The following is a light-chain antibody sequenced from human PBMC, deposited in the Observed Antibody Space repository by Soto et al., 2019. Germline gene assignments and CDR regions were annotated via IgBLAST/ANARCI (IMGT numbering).Light chain of an antibody. J-gene: IGLJ1*01. CDR3: SSYSGSGTDV. CDR2: GVS. Sequence: QSALTQPASVSGSPGQSITISCTGTSSDVGGFNYVSWYQQHPGKAPKLMIYGVSNRPSGVSNRFSGSKSGTTASLTISGLQAEDEANYYCSSYSGSGTDVFGTGTKLTGL. CDR1: SSDVGGFNY. V-gene: IGLV2-14*01.